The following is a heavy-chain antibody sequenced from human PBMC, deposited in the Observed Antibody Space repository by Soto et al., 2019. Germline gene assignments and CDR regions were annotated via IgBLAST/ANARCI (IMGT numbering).Heavy chain of an antibody. J-gene: IGHJ6*02. D-gene: IGHD3-16*01. CDR1: GGSISSSNW. CDR3: ARVRALNPYYYYYGMAV. CDR2: IYHSGST. Sequence: PSETLSLTCAVSGGSISSSNWWSWVRQPPGKGLEWIGEIYHSGSTNYNPSLKSRVTISVDKSKNQFSLKLSSVTAADTAVYYCARVRALNPYYYYYGMAVWGQGTTVTVSS. V-gene: IGHV4-4*02.